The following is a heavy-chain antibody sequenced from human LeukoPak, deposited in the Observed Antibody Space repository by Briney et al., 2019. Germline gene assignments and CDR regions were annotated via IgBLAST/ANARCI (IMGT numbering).Heavy chain of an antibody. CDR3: ARSYGSGSYYNLPGAFDI. J-gene: IGHJ3*02. Sequence: SGTLSLTCAVSGGSISSSNWWSWVRQPPGKGLEWIGEIYHSGSTNYNPSLKSRVTISVDKSKNQFSLKLSSVTAADTAVYYCARSYGSGSYYNLPGAFDIWGQGTMVTVSS. V-gene: IGHV4-4*02. D-gene: IGHD3-10*01. CDR1: GGSISSSNW. CDR2: IYHSGST.